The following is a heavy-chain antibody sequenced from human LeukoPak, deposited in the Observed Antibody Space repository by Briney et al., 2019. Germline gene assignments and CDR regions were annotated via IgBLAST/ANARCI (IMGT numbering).Heavy chain of an antibody. Sequence: GGSLRLSCAASGFTFSTYAINWVRQAPGKGLEWVSSINSAGTSKKYADSLKGRFTISRDNAKNSLFLQLSSLRDEDTAVYYYARGRNAGGPYYSDYWGQGTLVTVSS. J-gene: IGHJ4*02. CDR3: ARGRNAGGPYYSDY. CDR2: INSAGTSK. V-gene: IGHV3-21*01. D-gene: IGHD4-23*01. CDR1: GFTFSTYA.